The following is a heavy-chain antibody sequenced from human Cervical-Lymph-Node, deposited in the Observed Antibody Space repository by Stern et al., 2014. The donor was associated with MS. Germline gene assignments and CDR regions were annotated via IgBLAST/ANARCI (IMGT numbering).Heavy chain of an antibody. CDR3: ARDRGYGDYVAFDY. J-gene: IGHJ4*02. CDR2: IGYDGSNK. Sequence: VQLVESGGGLVQPGRSLRLSCAASGFTFSSYGMHWVRQAPGKGLEWAAVIGYDGSNKYYADAVEGRFTISRDNSKNTLYLQMNSLRAEDTAVYYCARDRGYGDYVAFDYWGQGTLVTVSS. CDR1: GFTFSSYG. D-gene: IGHD4-17*01. V-gene: IGHV3-33*08.